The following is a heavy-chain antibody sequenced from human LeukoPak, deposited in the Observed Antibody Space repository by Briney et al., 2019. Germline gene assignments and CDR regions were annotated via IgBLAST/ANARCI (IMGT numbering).Heavy chain of an antibody. D-gene: IGHD6-19*01. CDR3: ARGPSISVPGTAFDY. V-gene: IGHV4-31*03. J-gene: IGHJ4*02. CDR2: IYYSGST. Sequence: SETLSLTCTVSGGSIGSGGYYWRWIRQHPGKGLEWIGYIYYSGSTYYNPSLKSRVTMSVDTSKNQFSLNLSSVTAADTAVYYCARGPSISVPGTAFDYWGQGTLVTVSS. CDR1: GGSIGSGGYY.